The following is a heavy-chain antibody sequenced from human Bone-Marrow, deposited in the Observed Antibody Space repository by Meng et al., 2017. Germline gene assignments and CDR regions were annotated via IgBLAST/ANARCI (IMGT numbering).Heavy chain of an antibody. V-gene: IGHV1-8*03. Sequence: ASVKVSCKASGYTFTSYDINWVRQATGQGLEWMGWMNPNSGNTGYAQKFQGRVTITRNTSISTAYMELSSLRSGDTAVYYCARGGTIFGVVIINLYYYYGMDVWGQGTTVTVSS. CDR1: GYTFTSYD. D-gene: IGHD3-3*01. J-gene: IGHJ6*02. CDR3: ARGGTIFGVVIINLYYYYGMDV. CDR2: MNPNSGNT.